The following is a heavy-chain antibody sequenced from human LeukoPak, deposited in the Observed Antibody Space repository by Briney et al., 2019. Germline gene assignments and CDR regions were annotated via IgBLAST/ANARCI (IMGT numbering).Heavy chain of an antibody. CDR3: AIAPRLTSGNYKGGAFDM. V-gene: IGHV1-69-2*01. CDR1: GYTFTDYY. J-gene: IGHJ3*02. CDR2: VDPEDGEK. Sequence: ASVKVSCKVSGYTFTDYYMHWVHQAPGKGLKWMGLVDPEDGEKKYAEKFQGRVTITADTSTDTAYMELSSLISEDTAVYYCAIAPRLTSGNYKGGAFDMWGQGTMVTVSS. D-gene: IGHD1-26*01.